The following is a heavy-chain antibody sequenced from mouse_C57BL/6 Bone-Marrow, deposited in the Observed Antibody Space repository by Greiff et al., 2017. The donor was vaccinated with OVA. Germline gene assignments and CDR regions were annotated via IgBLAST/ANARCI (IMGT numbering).Heavy chain of an antibody. V-gene: IGHV1-53*01. CDR2: INPSNGGT. CDR1: GYTFTSYW. CDR3: ANLLAYYSNYDAMVY. J-gene: IGHJ4*01. D-gene: IGHD2-5*01. Sequence: QVQLQQPGTELVKPGASVKLSCKASGYTFTSYWMHWVKQRPGQGLEWIGNINPSNGGTNYNEKFKSKATLTVDKSSSTAYMQLSSLTSEDSAVYYCANLLAYYSNYDAMVYWGQGATVTVSS.